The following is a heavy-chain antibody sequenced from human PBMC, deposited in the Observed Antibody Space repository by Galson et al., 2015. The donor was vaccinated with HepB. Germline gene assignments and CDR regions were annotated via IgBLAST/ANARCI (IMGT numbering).Heavy chain of an antibody. Sequence: ETLSLTCSVSGDSFSNFYWSWIRRPPGKGLEWIGYIYSSGSTDYNPSLKSRVTISLDTSKNQFSLRLRSVTAADTAVYYCARHKATVYFDPWGQGTLVTVSS. CDR1: GDSFSNFY. V-gene: IGHV4-59*08. D-gene: IGHD5/OR15-5a*01. CDR2: IYSSGST. J-gene: IGHJ5*02. CDR3: ARHKATVYFDP.